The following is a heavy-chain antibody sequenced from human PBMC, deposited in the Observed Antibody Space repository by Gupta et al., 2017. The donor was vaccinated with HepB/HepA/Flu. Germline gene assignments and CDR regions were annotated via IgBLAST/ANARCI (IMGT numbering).Heavy chain of an antibody. CDR3: ARGHSTTVVNDY. V-gene: IGHV4-34*01. CDR2: INHSGST. D-gene: IGHD4-17*01. Sequence: QVQLQQWGAGLLKPSETLSLTCAVYGGSFSGYYWSWIRQPPGKGLEWIGEINHSGSTNYNPALKSRVTISVDTSKNQFSLKLSSVTAADTAVYYCARGHSTTVVNDYWGQGTLVTVSS. CDR1: GGSFSGYY. J-gene: IGHJ4*02.